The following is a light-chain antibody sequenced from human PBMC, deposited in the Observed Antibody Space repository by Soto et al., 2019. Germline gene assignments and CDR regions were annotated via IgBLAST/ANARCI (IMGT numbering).Light chain of an antibody. CDR2: SAS. J-gene: IGKJ4*01. Sequence: IRLTQSPSSLSASVGDRVTITCRASQGISSYVVWYQQKPGKAPKNLIYSASTLQSGVASMFSGSGSGTEFTLTISSXQPEDFATYYCQQLNEFPLTFGGGTKVDNK. CDR3: QQLNEFPLT. V-gene: IGKV1-9*01. CDR1: QGISSY.